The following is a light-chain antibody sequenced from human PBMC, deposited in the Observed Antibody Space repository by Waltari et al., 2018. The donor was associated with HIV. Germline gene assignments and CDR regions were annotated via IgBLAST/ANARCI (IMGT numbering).Light chain of an antibody. Sequence: QSALTQPASVSGSPGQSITLSCTGTSSDVGRYNLVSWYQQHPGNAPKLMIYEVSKRPSGVSNRFSGSKSGNTASLTISGLQAEDEADYYCCSYAGSSTLVFGGGTKLTVL. CDR3: CSYAGSSTLV. V-gene: IGLV2-23*02. CDR2: EVS. CDR1: SSDVGRYNL. J-gene: IGLJ3*02.